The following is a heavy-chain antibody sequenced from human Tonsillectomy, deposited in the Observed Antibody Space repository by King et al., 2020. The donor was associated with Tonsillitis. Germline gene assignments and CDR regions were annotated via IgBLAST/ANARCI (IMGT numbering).Heavy chain of an antibody. CDR1: GFTFSSYG. CDR2: IWYDGSNK. CDR3: ARDFRGWWELLRTPPPILGY. J-gene: IGHJ4*02. D-gene: IGHD1-26*01. Sequence: VQLVESGGGVVQPGRSLRLSCAASGFTFSSYGMHWVRQAPGKGLEWVAVIWYDGSNKYYADSVKGRFTISRDNSKNTLYLQMNSLRAEATAVYYCARDFRGWWELLRTPPPILGYWGQGTLVTVSS. V-gene: IGHV3-33*08.